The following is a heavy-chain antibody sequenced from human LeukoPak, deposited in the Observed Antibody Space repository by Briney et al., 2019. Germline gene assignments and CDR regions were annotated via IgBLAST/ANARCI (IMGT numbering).Heavy chain of an antibody. CDR1: GFTFSTYG. V-gene: IGHV3-30*02. Sequence: PGGSLRLSCAASGFTFSTYGIHWVRQAPGKGLEWVAFIRNDGTSKYYADSVKGRFTISRDNSKNTLYLQMNSLRAEDTAVYYCANDDWNYDYWGQGTLVTVSS. CDR2: IRNDGTSK. D-gene: IGHD1-7*01. J-gene: IGHJ4*02. CDR3: ANDDWNYDY.